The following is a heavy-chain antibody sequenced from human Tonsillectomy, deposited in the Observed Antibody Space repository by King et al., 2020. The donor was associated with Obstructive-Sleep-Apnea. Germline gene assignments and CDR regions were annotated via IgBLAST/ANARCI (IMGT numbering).Heavy chain of an antibody. D-gene: IGHD2-2*01. V-gene: IGHV1-8*01. CDR2: MNPNSGNT. J-gene: IGHJ3*02. Sequence: QLVQSGAEVKKPGASVKVSCKASGYTFTSYDINWVRQATGQGLEWMGWMNPNSGNTGYAQNFKGRGTITRNTSISTAYMELSSLRSEDTAVYYCARGVYCSSTSCYAFDIWGQGTMVTVSS. CDR3: ARGVYCSSTSCYAFDI. CDR1: GYTFTSYD.